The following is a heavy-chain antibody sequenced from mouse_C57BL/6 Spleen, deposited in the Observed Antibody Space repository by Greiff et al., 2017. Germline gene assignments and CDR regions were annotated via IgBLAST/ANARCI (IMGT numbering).Heavy chain of an antibody. D-gene: IGHD2-4*01. V-gene: IGHV7-3*01. CDR1: GFTFTDYY. CDR2: IRNKANGYTT. Sequence: EVQGVESGGGLVQPGGSLSLSCAASGFTFTDYYMSWVRQPPGKALEWLGFIRNKANGYTTEYSASVKGRFTISRDNSQSILYLQMNALRAEGSATYDCASLYYDYPWYAYWGQGTLVTVSA. CDR3: ASLYYDYPWYAY. J-gene: IGHJ3*01.